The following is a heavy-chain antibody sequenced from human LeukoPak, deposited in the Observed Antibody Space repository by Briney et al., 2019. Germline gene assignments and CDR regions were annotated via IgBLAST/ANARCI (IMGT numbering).Heavy chain of an antibody. J-gene: IGHJ3*02. V-gene: IGHV3-21*01. CDR1: GYTFRDYS. CDR2: ISSTSDYI. CDR3: VSGNDTDSTWKRYRLDAFDI. D-gene: IGHD3-16*02. Sequence: GGSLRLSCAASGYTFRDYSVNWVRQAPGKGLEWVSSISSTSDYIYYADSVKGRFTISRDNAKSSLYLQMNSLRAEDTAVYYCVSGNDTDSTWKRYRLDAFDIWGQGTTVIVSS.